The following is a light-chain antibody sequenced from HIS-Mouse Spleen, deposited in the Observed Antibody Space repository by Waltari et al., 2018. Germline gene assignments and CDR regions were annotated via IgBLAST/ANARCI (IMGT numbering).Light chain of an antibody. J-gene: IGLJ1*01. CDR2: DVS. Sequence: QSALTQPASVSGSPGQSITISCTGTSSDVGGYNYVSWYQQHPGKAPKLLIYDVSIRPSGVSNHFSGSKSGNTASLTISGLQAEDEAYYYCSSYTSSSTPYVFGTGTKVTVL. CDR1: SSDVGGYNY. CDR3: SSYTSSSTPYV. V-gene: IGLV2-14*03.